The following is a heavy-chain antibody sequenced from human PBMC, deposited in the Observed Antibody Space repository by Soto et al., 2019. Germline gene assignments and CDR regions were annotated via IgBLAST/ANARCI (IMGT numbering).Heavy chain of an antibody. CDR2: IYYSGST. J-gene: IGHJ4*02. CDR3: ARCPSYEYSSSSVPFDY. CDR1: VCSISSSSYD. V-gene: IGHV4-61*05. Sequence: SETLSLTCTVSVCSISSSSYDWGWVRQPPGKGLEWIGYIYYSGSTNYNPSLKSRVTISVDTSKNQFSLKLSSVTAADTAVYYCARCPSYEYSSSSVPFDYWGQGTLVTVSS. D-gene: IGHD6-6*01.